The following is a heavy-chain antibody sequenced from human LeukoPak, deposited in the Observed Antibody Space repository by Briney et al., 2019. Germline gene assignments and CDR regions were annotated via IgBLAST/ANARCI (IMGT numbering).Heavy chain of an antibody. D-gene: IGHD6-19*01. V-gene: IGHV4-39*01. Sequence: SETLSLTCTVSGGSISSSSYYWGGIRQPPGKGLEWIGSIYYSGSTYYNPSLKSRVTISVDTSKNQFSLKLSSVTAADTAVYYCARHGIAVAGSSYFDLWGRGTLVTVSS. CDR3: ARHGIAVAGSSYFDL. J-gene: IGHJ2*01. CDR2: IYYSGST. CDR1: GGSISSSSYY.